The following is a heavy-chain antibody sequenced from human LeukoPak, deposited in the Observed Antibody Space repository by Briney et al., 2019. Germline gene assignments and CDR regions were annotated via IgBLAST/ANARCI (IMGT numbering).Heavy chain of an antibody. V-gene: IGHV3-23*01. D-gene: IGHD6-19*01. Sequence: PGGSLRLSCAASGFTFSSYAMSWVRQAPGKGLEWVSAISGSGGSTYYADSVKGRFTISRDNSKNTLYLQMNSLRAEDTAVYYCAKEGSSGWYHWGHFDYWGQGTLVTVSS. CDR3: AKEGSSGWYHWGHFDY. CDR2: ISGSGGST. J-gene: IGHJ4*02. CDR1: GFTFSSYA.